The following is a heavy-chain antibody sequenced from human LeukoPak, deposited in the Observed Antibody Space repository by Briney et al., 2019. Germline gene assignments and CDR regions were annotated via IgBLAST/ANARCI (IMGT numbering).Heavy chain of an antibody. Sequence: GGSLRLSCAASGFTFSSYAMSWVRQAPGKGLEWVSAISGSGGSTYYADSVKGRFTISRDNSKNTLYLQMNSLRAEDAAVYYCAKVGSSGYYSRYRGQGTLVTVSS. V-gene: IGHV3-23*01. D-gene: IGHD3-22*01. CDR1: GFTFSSYA. CDR3: AKVGSSGYYSRY. J-gene: IGHJ4*02. CDR2: ISGSGGST.